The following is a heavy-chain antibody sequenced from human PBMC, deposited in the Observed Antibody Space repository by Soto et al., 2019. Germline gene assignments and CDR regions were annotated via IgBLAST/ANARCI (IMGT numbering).Heavy chain of an antibody. CDR2: IYYSGST. D-gene: IGHD4-17*01. Sequence: QVQLQESGPGLVKPSQTLSLTCTVSGGSISSGGYYWSWIRQHPGKGLEWIGYIYYSGSTYYNPSLKSRVTISVDPSKNQFSLKLSSVTAADTAVYYCARSPWDDYGDQISPFDYWGQGTLVTVSS. V-gene: IGHV4-31*03. J-gene: IGHJ4*02. CDR3: ARSPWDDYGDQISPFDY. CDR1: GGSISSGGYY.